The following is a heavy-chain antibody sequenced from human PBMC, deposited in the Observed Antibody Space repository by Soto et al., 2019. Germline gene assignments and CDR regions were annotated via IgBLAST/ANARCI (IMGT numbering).Heavy chain of an antibody. J-gene: IGHJ4*02. CDR2: ISGSGVST. CDR3: AKSLGMYYYDSSGYYHYDY. Sequence: GGSLRLSCAASGFTFSSYARSWVRQAPGKGLEWVSAISGSGVSTYYADSVKGRFTISRDNSKNTLYLQMNSLSAEDTAVYYCAKSLGMYYYDSSGYYHYDYWGQGTLVTVSS. D-gene: IGHD3-22*01. V-gene: IGHV3-23*01. CDR1: GFTFSSYA.